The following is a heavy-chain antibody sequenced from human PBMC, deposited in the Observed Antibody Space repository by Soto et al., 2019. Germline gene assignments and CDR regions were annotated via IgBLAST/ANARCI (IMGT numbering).Heavy chain of an antibody. J-gene: IGHJ4*02. D-gene: IGHD5-18*01. CDR3: ARGLGQLWLRGGYYFDY. V-gene: IGHV1-69*01. CDR1: GGTFSSYA. CDR2: IIPIFGTA. Sequence: QVQLVQSGAEVKKPGSSVKVSCKASGGTFSSYAISWVRQAPGQGREWMGGIIPIFGTANYAQKFQGRVTITADESTSTTYMELSSLRSEDTAVYYCARGLGQLWLRGGYYFDYWGQGTLVTVSS.